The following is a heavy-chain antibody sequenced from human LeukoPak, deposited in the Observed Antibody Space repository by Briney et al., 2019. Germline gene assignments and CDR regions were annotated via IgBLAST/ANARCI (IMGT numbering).Heavy chain of an antibody. CDR3: AREHSSGSFDY. CDR1: GGSIISYY. J-gene: IGHJ4*02. D-gene: IGHD6-19*01. CDR2: LYYSGST. V-gene: IGHV4-59*01. Sequence: SETLSPTCTVSGGSIISYYWSWIRQPPGKGLEWIGYLYYSGSTNYNPSLNSRVTMSVDTSKNQLFLKLTSVTAADTAVFYCAREHSSGSFDYWGQGTLVTVSS.